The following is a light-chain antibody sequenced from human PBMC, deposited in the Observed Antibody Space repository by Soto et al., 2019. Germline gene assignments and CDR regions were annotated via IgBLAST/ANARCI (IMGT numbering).Light chain of an antibody. Sequence: EIVLTQSPATLSLSPGERATLSCRASQSVSSYLAWYQQKPGQAPRLLIYDASNRATGIPARFSGSGSWTDFTLTISSLEPEDFAVYYCQQRSNWLGTFGQGTKVEIK. J-gene: IGKJ1*01. CDR2: DAS. CDR3: QQRSNWLGT. CDR1: QSVSSY. V-gene: IGKV3-11*01.